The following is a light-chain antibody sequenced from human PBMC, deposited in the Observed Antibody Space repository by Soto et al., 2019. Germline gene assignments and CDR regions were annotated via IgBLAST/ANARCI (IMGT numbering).Light chain of an antibody. V-gene: IGKV3-11*01. Sequence: EIVLTQSPATLSLSPWERATLSWMASQSVSSYLAWYQQKPGQAPRLLIYDASNRATGIPARFSGSGSGTDFTLTISSLQPEDFATYYCQQSYNAPITFGQGTRLEIK. CDR1: QSVSSY. CDR2: DAS. J-gene: IGKJ5*01. CDR3: QQSYNAPIT.